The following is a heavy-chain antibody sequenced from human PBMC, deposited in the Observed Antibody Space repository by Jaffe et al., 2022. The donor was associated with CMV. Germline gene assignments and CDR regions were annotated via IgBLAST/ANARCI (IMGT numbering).Heavy chain of an antibody. CDR2: IYSGGST. J-gene: IGHJ5*02. V-gene: IGHV3-53*01. D-gene: IGHD5-18*01. CDR3: ARELYSYGYWFDP. Sequence: EVQLVESGGGLIQPGGSLRLSCAASGFTVSSNYMSWVRQAPGKGLEWVSVIYSGGSTYYADSVKGRFTISRDNSKNTLYLQMNSLRAEDTAVYYCARELYSYGYWFDPWGQGTLVTVSS. CDR1: GFTVSSNY.